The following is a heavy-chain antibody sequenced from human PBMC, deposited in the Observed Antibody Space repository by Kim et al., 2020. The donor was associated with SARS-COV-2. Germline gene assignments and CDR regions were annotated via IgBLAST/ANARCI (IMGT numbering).Heavy chain of an antibody. CDR2: ISYDGSNK. CDR3: AKLSASPWFGELWDRAGMDV. Sequence: GGSLRLSCAASGFTFSSYGMHWVRQAPGKGLEWVAVISYDGSNKYYADSVKGRFTISRDNSKNTLYLQMNSLRAEDTAVYYCAKLSASPWFGELWDRAGMDVWGQGTTVTVSS. CDR1: GFTFSSYG. V-gene: IGHV3-33*05. D-gene: IGHD3-10*01. J-gene: IGHJ6*02.